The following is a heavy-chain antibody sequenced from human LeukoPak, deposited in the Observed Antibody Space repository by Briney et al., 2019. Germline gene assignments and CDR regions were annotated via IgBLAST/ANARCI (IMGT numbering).Heavy chain of an antibody. D-gene: IGHD2-2*01. J-gene: IGHJ4*02. Sequence: PGGSLRLSCAASGFSFSSFRMHWVRQAPGKGLEWVSVIYSGGSTYYADSVKGRFTISRDNSKNTLYLQMNSLRAEDTAVYYCARHRGYCSSTSCYPYYFDYWGQGTPVTVSS. CDR1: GFSFSSFR. CDR2: IYSGGST. V-gene: IGHV3-66*04. CDR3: ARHRGYCSSTSCYPYYFDY.